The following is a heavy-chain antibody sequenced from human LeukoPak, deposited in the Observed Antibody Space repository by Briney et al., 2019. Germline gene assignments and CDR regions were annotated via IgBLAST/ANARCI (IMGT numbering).Heavy chain of an antibody. J-gene: IGHJ5*02. D-gene: IGHD6-19*01. V-gene: IGHV1-46*01. Sequence: GASVKVSCKASGYTFTSYYMHWVRQAPGQGLEWMGIINPSGGSTSYAQKFQGRVTLTRDTSTSTVYMELSSLRSEDTAVYYCARERGVAVAGEGVDPWGQGTLVTVSS. CDR2: INPSGGST. CDR3: ARERGVAVAGEGVDP. CDR1: GYTFTSYY.